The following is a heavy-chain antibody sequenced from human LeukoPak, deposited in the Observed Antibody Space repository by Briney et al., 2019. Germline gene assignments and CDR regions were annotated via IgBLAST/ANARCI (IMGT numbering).Heavy chain of an antibody. CDR3: ARSLGTYDSSGYYYLFDY. CDR2: IYYSGST. D-gene: IGHD3-22*01. CDR1: GGSISSGGYY. J-gene: IGHJ4*02. Sequence: SETLSLTCTVSGGSISSGGYYWSWIRQHPGKGLEWTGYIYYSGSTYYNPSLKSRVTISVDTSKNQFSLKLSSVTAADTAVYYCARSLGTYDSSGYYYLFDYWGQGTLVTVSS. V-gene: IGHV4-31*03.